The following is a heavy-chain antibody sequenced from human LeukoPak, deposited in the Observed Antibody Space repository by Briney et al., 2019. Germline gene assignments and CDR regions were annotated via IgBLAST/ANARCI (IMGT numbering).Heavy chain of an antibody. CDR2: INHSGST. V-gene: IGHV4-34*01. Sequence: SETLSLTCAVYGGSFRGYYWSWIRQPPGKGLEWIGEINHSGSTNYNPSLKSRVTISVDTSKNQFSLKLSSVTAADTAVYYCARGVGYCSGGSCSVPEFWGQGTLVTVSS. CDR3: ARGVGYCSGGSCSVPEF. CDR1: GGSFRGYY. J-gene: IGHJ4*02. D-gene: IGHD2-15*01.